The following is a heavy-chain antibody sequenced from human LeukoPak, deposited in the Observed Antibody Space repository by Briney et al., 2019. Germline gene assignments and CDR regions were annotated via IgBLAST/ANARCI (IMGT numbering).Heavy chain of an antibody. Sequence: SETLSLTCTVPGGSISSFYWSWIRQPPGKGLEWIGYIHISGSTNYSPSLKSQVTISVDTSKSQFSLKLTSVTAADTAIYYCARDKRGIGDDAFAIWGQGTMVTVSS. CDR2: IHISGST. V-gene: IGHV4-59*01. CDR1: GGSISSFY. J-gene: IGHJ3*02. CDR3: ARDKRGIGDDAFAI. D-gene: IGHD2-21*01.